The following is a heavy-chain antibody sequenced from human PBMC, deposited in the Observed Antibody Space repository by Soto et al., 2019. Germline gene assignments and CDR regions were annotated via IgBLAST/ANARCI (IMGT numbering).Heavy chain of an antibody. D-gene: IGHD2-15*01. CDR2: IFYSGST. CDR1: GGSISSYY. V-gene: IGHV4-59*01. Sequence: SETLSLTCTVSGGSISSYYWSWIRQPPGKGLEWIGYIFYSGSTNYNPSLKSRVTISVDASKNQFSLKLSSVTAADTAVYYCARGVYCSGGSCYYEHYFDYWGQGTLVTVSS. J-gene: IGHJ4*02. CDR3: ARGVYCSGGSCYYEHYFDY.